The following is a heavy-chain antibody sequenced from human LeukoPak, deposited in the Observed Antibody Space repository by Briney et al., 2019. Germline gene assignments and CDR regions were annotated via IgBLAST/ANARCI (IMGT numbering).Heavy chain of an antibody. CDR1: GGSITGYY. J-gene: IGHJ4*02. V-gene: IGHV4-4*07. CDR3: AREEFLHEIDSSGYFVY. D-gene: IGHD3-22*01. Sequence: SETLSLTCTVSGGSITGYYWNWIRQPAGQGLEWLGRVYSSGVGNYNPSLTSRVTMSVDTSKNQFSLKLTSLTAADTAVYYCAREEFLHEIDSSGYFVYWVQETLVTVSS. CDR2: VYSSGVG.